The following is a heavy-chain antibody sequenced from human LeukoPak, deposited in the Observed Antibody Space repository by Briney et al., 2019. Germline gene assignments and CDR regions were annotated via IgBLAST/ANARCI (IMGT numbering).Heavy chain of an antibody. CDR2: INHSGST. D-gene: IGHD4-23*01. J-gene: IGHJ4*02. CDR1: GGSFSGYY. CDR3: ARGCSGGNPSYFDY. V-gene: IGHV4-34*01. Sequence: SETLSLTCAVYGGSFSGYYWSWIRQPPGKGLEWIGEINHSGSTNYNPSLKSRVTISVDTSKNQFSLKLSSVTAADTAVYYCARGCSGGNPSYFDYWGQGTLVTDSS.